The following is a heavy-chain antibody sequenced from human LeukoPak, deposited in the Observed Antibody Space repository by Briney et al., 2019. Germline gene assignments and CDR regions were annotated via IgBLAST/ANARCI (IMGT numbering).Heavy chain of an antibody. V-gene: IGHV4-39*01. D-gene: IGHD1-7*01. CDR2: IYYSGST. J-gene: IGHJ5*02. CDR1: GGSISSGSYY. Sequence: SETLSLTCTVSGGSISSGSYYWGWIRQPPGKGLEWIGSIYYSGSTYYNPSLKSRVTISVDTSKNQFSLKLSSVTAADTAVYYCARTSAVTGPRPRWFDPWGQGTLVTVSS. CDR3: ARTSAVTGPRPRWFDP.